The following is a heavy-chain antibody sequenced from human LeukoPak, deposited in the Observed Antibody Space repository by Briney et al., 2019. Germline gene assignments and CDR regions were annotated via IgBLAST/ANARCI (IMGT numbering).Heavy chain of an antibody. D-gene: IGHD3-9*01. CDR3: ARGDYDILTGYYTSNFDY. Sequence: PSETLSLTCAVYGGSFSGYYWGWIRQPPGKGLEWIGSIYHSGSTYYNPSLKSRVTISVDTSKNQFSLKLSSVTAADTAVYYCARGDYDILTGYYTSNFDYWGQGTLVTVSS. CDR1: GGSFSGYY. CDR2: IYHSGST. J-gene: IGHJ4*02. V-gene: IGHV4-38-2*01.